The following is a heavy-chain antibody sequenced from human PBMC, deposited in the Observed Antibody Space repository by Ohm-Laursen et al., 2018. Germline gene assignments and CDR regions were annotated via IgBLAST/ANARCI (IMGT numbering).Heavy chain of an antibody. D-gene: IGHD6-19*01. CDR1: GAPISTHY. J-gene: IGHJ4*02. CDR3: AGPGGSGWYVADY. Sequence: PSETLSLTCTVSGAPISTHYWSWIRQPPGKGLEWIGYIYYSGTTNYNPSLKSRVTISLNTSKNQFSLKLSSVTAADTAVYYCAGPGGSGWYVADYWGQGTLVTVSS. V-gene: IGHV4-59*08. CDR2: IYYSGTT.